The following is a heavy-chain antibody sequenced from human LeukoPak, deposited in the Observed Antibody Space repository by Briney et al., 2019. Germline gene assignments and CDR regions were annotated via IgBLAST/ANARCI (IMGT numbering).Heavy chain of an antibody. V-gene: IGHV3-21*01. CDR3: TTDPRPGWSYVGGDY. J-gene: IGHJ4*02. Sequence: GGSLRLSCAASGFTFSSYSMNWVRQAPGKGLEWVSSISSSSSYIYYADSVKGRFTISRDNAKNSLYLQMNSLRAEDTAVSYCTTDPRPGWSYVGGDYWGQGTLVTVSS. CDR1: GFTFSSYS. D-gene: IGHD1-26*01. CDR2: ISSSSSYI.